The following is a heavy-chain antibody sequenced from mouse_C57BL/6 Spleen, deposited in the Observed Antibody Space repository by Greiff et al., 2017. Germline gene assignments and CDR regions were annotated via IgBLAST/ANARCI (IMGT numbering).Heavy chain of an antibody. V-gene: IGHV1-55*01. Sequence: QVQLQQPGAELVKPGASVKMSCKASGYTFTSYWITWVKQRPGQGLEWIGAIYPGSGSTNYNEKFKSKATLTVDTSSSTAYMQLRSLTSEDSAVYYCANDYGSSSWFAYWGQGTLVTVSA. CDR1: GYTFTSYW. CDR3: ANDYGSSSWFAY. D-gene: IGHD1-1*01. CDR2: IYPGSGST. J-gene: IGHJ3*01.